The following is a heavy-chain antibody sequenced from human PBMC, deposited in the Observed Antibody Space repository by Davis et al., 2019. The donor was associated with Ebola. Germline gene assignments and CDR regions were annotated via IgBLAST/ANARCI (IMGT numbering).Heavy chain of an antibody. J-gene: IGHJ4*02. Sequence: AASVKVSCKASGYPFSSYSLQWVRQAPGQRLEWMGWINCGNGNTKYSQNFQGRVTITRDTPTSTAYMDLSSLRTEDTAVYYCPREHDSWSGYAFDYWGQGSLVTVSA. CDR3: PREHDSWSGYAFDY. D-gene: IGHD3-3*01. CDR1: GYPFSSYS. V-gene: IGHV1-3*01. CDR2: INCGNGNT.